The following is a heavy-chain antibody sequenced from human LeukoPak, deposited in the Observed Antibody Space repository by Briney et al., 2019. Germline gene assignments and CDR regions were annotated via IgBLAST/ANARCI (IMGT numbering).Heavy chain of an antibody. V-gene: IGHV7-4-1*02. CDR2: INTNTGNP. Sequence: GASVKVSCKASGYTFTSYTMNWVRQAPGQGLEWMGWINTNTGNPTYAQGFTGRFVFSLDTSVSTAYLQISRLKAEDTAVYYCARVLLRHGVDSWGQGTMVIVSS. CDR3: ARVLLRHGVDS. CDR1: GYTFTSYT. J-gene: IGHJ3*02. D-gene: IGHD2-8*01.